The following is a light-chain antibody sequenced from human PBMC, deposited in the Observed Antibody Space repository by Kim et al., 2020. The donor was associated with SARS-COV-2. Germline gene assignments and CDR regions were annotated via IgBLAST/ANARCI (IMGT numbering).Light chain of an antibody. CDR3: QQYDNLPYT. V-gene: IGKV1-33*01. CDR1: QDLKTS. J-gene: IGKJ2*01. CDR2: DVS. Sequence: SVSLGDTVTLTCPATQDLKTSLTWFQQKPGQAPKVLISDVSTLQTGVSSRFSGSGSGTHFTFIITSLQPDDVASYYCQQYDNLPYTFGQGTKLEI.